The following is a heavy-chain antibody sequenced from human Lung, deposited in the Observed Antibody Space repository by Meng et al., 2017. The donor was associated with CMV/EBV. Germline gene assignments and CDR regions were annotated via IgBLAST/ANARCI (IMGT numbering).Heavy chain of an antibody. CDR2: ISGSSSYI. V-gene: IGHV3-21*03. Sequence: GGSLRLSCAASGFTFSSYAMSWVRQAPGKGLEWVSAISGSSSYIFYADSVKGRFIISRDNAKNSLYLQMNSLKAEDTGVYYCVRDGGSGWSWGQGTLVTVSS. D-gene: IGHD6-19*01. CDR3: VRDGGSGWS. J-gene: IGHJ5*02. CDR1: GFTFSSYA.